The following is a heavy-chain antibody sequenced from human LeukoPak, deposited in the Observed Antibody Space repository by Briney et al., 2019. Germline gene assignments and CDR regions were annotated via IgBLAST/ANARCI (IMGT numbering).Heavy chain of an antibody. CDR2: ISGSGGST. CDR1: GFTFSSSA. J-gene: IGHJ4*02. CDR3: ARWASYFDY. Sequence: GGSLRLSCAASGFTFSSSAMSWVRQAPGKGLEWVSSISGSGGSTYYADSVKGRFTISRDSSKNTLYLQMNSLRAEDTAVYYCARWASYFDYWGQGTLVTVSS. V-gene: IGHV3-23*01. D-gene: IGHD1-26*01.